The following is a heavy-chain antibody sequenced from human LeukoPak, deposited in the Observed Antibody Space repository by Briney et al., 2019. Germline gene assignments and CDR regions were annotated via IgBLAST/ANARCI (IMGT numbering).Heavy chain of an antibody. CDR3: GKAPVTTCRGAFCYPFDY. J-gene: IGHJ4*02. CDR2: ISDTGNT. D-gene: IGHD2-15*01. CDR1: GFTLSSYA. V-gene: IGHV3-23*01. Sequence: GGSLRLSCAAPGFTLSSYAMSWVRQAPGKGLEWVSAISDTGNTYHADSVKGRFTISRDSSKNTLFLQMNRLRPEDAAVYYCGKAPVTTCRGAFCYPFDYWGLGTLVTVPS.